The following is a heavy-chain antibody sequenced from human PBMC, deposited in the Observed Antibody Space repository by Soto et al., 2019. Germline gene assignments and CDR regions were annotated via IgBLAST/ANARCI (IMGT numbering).Heavy chain of an antibody. CDR1: GGSISSGGYY. CDR3: ARGGRRSPGMDV. Sequence: QVQLQESGPGLVKPSQTLSLTCTVSGGSISSGGYYWSWIRQHPGKGLEGIGYIYYSGSTYYNPSLKSRVNIPVDTSKNQSSLKLSSVTAADTAVYYCARGGRRSPGMDVWGQGTTVTVSS. V-gene: IGHV4-31*03. J-gene: IGHJ6*02. CDR2: IYYSGST.